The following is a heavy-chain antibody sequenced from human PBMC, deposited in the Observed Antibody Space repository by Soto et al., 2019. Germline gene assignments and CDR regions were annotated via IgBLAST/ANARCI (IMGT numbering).Heavy chain of an antibody. Sequence: GGSLRLSCAASGFTFSSYAMSWVRQAPGKGLEWVSAISGSGGSTYYADSVKGRFTISRDNSKNTLYLQMNSLRAEDTVVYDCAQDDYYYYGMDVWGEGATVTVSS. CDR3: AQDDYYYYGMDV. CDR1: GFTFSSYA. J-gene: IGHJ6*04. CDR2: ISGSGGST. V-gene: IGHV3-23*01.